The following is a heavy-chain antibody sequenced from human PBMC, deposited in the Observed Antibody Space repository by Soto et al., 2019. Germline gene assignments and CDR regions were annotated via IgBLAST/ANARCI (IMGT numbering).Heavy chain of an antibody. V-gene: IGHV3-74*01. CDR1: GFTFSSYW. CDR2: INSDGSST. Sequence: EVQLVESGGGLVQPGGSLRLSCAASGFTFSSYWMHWVRQAPGKGLVWVSRINSDGSSTRYADSVKGRFTISRDNAKNTLYLQMNSLRAEDTAVYYCARAVGAVGHFDLWGRGTLVTVSS. J-gene: IGHJ2*01. D-gene: IGHD1-26*01. CDR3: ARAVGAVGHFDL.